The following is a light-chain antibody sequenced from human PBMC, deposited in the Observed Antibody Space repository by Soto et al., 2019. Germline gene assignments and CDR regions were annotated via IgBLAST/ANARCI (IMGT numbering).Light chain of an antibody. V-gene: IGKV3D-20*01. CDR3: QQYGSSPS. Sequence: DSVLTQSPATLSLSPGERATLYCGASQRVSGGFRAWYQQKPGLAPRLILYDTSFRATGIPDRFSGSGSGTDFTLTISRLDPEDFAVYYCQQYGSSPSFGQGTKVDIK. CDR1: QRVSGGF. CDR2: DTS. J-gene: IGKJ1*01.